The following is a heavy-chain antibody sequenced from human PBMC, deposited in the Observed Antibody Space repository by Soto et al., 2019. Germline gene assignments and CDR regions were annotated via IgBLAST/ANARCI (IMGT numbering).Heavy chain of an antibody. D-gene: IGHD2-2*01. CDR2: INAGNGYT. Sequence: ASVKVSCKASGYSFTNSAIHWVRQAPGQRLEWMGWINAGNGYTKYSQHFQGRVTITRDTSASTSYMELSSLISEDTAVYYCARGRHPADSYYHYGMDVWGRGTTVTVSS. CDR1: GYSFTNSA. J-gene: IGHJ6*02. V-gene: IGHV1-3*01. CDR3: ARGRHPADSYYHYGMDV.